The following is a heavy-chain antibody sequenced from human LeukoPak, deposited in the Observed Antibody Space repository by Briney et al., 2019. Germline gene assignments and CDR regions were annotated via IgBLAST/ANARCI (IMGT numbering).Heavy chain of an antibody. Sequence: HPGGSLRLSCAASGFTFSSYGMHWVRQAPGKGLEWVAVISYDGSNKYYADSVKGRFTISRDNSKNTLYLQMNSLRAEDTAVYYCEKEVADVVVCTLYGIDVWGQDTSVTVSS. J-gene: IGHJ6*02. CDR1: GFTFSSYG. D-gene: IGHD2-15*01. V-gene: IGHV3-30*18. CDR2: ISYDGSNK. CDR3: EKEVADVVVCTLYGIDV.